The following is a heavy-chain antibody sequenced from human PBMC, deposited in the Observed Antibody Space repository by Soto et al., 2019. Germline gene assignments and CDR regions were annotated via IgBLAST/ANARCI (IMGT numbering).Heavy chain of an antibody. V-gene: IGHV3-7*02. D-gene: IGHD2-15*01. Sequence: GGSLRLSCRASGFTFSNYWMTWVRQAPGEGLEWVASIKQDGSEKYYLDSVKGRLIISRDNTENSLYLQMNSLRVEDTAVYYCATPEGVVFSIDIWGNGKMSTV. CDR1: GFTFSNYW. J-gene: IGHJ3*02. CDR3: ATPEGVVFSIDI. CDR2: IKQDGSEK.